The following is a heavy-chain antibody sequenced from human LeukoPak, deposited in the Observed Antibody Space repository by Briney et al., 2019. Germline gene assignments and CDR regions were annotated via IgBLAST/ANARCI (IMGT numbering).Heavy chain of an antibody. J-gene: IGHJ3*02. CDR1: GFTFSSYG. CDR3: AREQDTYYYDSSNPTSDSGAFDI. CDR2: IYSGGST. D-gene: IGHD3-22*01. Sequence: GGSLRLSWAAYGFTFSSYGMHWVRQAPGKGLEWVSVIYSGGSTYYADSVKGRFTISRDNSKNTLYLQMNSLRAEDTAVYYCAREQDTYYYDSSNPTSDSGAFDIWGQGTMVTVSS. V-gene: IGHV3-66*02.